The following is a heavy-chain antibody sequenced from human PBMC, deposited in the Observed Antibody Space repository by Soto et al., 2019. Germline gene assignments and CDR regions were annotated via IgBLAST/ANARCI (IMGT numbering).Heavy chain of an antibody. V-gene: IGHV3-30*03. Sequence: QVQLVESGGGVVQPGRSLRLSCAASGFTFSSYGMHWVRQAPGKGLEWVAVISYDGSNKYYADSVKGRFTISRDNSKNTLYLQMNILRAEDTAVYYCHMMVVVETKDAFDIWGQGTMVTVSS. CDR1: GFTFSSYG. J-gene: IGHJ3*02. D-gene: IGHD3-22*01. CDR3: HMMVVVETKDAFDI. CDR2: ISYDGSNK.